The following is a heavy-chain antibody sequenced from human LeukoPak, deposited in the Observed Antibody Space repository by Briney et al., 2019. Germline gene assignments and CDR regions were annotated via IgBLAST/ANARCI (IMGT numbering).Heavy chain of an antibody. D-gene: IGHD4-17*01. CDR1: DGCITNYD. Sequence: PSETLSLTCTVSDGCITNYDWSWVRQPPGKGLEFIGHVHYSGTANYNPSLRSRVTISIDTSKKHFFLKLKSVTAADTAVYFCARGYGDFRVEGRYFHSWGQGTLVTVSS. CDR3: ARGYGDFRVEGRYFHS. CDR2: VHYSGTA. J-gene: IGHJ4*02. V-gene: IGHV4-59*01.